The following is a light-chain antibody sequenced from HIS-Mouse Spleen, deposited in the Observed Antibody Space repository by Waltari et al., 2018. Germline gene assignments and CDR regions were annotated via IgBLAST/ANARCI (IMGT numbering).Light chain of an antibody. Sequence: DIRLTQSPSFLSASVGDRVTITCRASQGISSYLAWYQQKPGKAPKLLTYAASTLQSGVPSRFSGSGSGTEFTLTISSLQPEDFATYYCQQLNSYPPTFGQGTKVEIK. J-gene: IGKJ1*01. CDR1: QGISSY. CDR3: QQLNSYPPT. CDR2: AAS. V-gene: IGKV1-9*01.